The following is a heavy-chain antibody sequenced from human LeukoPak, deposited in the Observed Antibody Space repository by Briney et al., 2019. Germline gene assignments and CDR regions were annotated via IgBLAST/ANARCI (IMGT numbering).Heavy chain of an antibody. CDR3: ASGHSSSSGYDY. CDR2: IIPIFGTA. D-gene: IGHD6-6*01. Sequence: SSVKVSCKASGGTFSSYAISWVRQAPGQGLEWMGGIIPIFGTANYAQKFQGRVTITTDESTSTAYMELSSLRSEDTAVYYCASGHSSSSGYDYWGQGTLVTVSS. J-gene: IGHJ4*02. V-gene: IGHV1-69*05. CDR1: GGTFSSYA.